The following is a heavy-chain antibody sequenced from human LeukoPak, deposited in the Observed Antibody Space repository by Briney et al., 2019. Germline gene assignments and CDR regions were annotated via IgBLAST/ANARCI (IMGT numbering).Heavy chain of an antibody. CDR2: VSWNSGSI. CDR1: GFTFDDYA. CDR3: AKGYSYGYVDAFDI. V-gene: IGHV3-9*01. Sequence: GGSLRLSCAASGFTFDDYAMHWVRQAPGKGLEWVSGVSWNSGSIGYADSVKGRLTISRDNAKNSLYLQMNSLRAEDTALYYCAKGYSYGYVDAFDIWGQGTMVTVSS. D-gene: IGHD5-18*01. J-gene: IGHJ3*02.